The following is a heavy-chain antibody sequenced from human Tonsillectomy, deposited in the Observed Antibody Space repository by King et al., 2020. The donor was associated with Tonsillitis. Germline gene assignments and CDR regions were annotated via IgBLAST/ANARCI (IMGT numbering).Heavy chain of an antibody. CDR3: ARADPLNPSYYYYGMDV. J-gene: IGHJ6*02. CDR1: GFTVSSKY. V-gene: IGHV3-53*01. CDR2: IYSGGST. Sequence: AQLVQSGGGMIQPGGSLRLSCAVSGFTVSSKYMSWVRQAPGTGLEWVSGIYSGGSTYYAGSVKGRFTISRDNSKNTLYLQMNSLRAGDTAVYYCARADPLNPSYYYYGMDVWGQGTTVIVSS.